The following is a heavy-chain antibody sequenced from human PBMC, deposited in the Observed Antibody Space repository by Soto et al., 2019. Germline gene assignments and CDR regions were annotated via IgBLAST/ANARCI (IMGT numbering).Heavy chain of an antibody. Sequence: QVKLVQSEAEVKKPGASVKVSCKASGYTFTRDAINWVRQATGQGLEWMGWMNPNSGNTGYAQKFQGRVTMTRYTSISTAYMEPSSLRSEDTAVYFCAREKTGTTSMDVWCQGTTVTLSS. CDR1: GYTFTRDA. D-gene: IGHD1-1*01. CDR3: AREKTGTTSMDV. J-gene: IGHJ6*02. V-gene: IGHV1-8*01. CDR2: MNPNSGNT.